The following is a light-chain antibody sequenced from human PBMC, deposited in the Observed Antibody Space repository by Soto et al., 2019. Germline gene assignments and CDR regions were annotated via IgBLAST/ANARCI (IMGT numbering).Light chain of an antibody. CDR2: GAS. J-gene: IGKJ2*01. CDR3: QQYNNWPPPYT. V-gene: IGKV3-15*01. CDR1: QSVSNN. Sequence: EIVMTQSPATLFVSPGERATLSCRASQSVSNNLAWYQHKPGQAPRLLIYGASSRATGVPARISGSGSGTDFTLTISSLQSEDIAVYYCQQYNNWPPPYTFGQGTKLEIK.